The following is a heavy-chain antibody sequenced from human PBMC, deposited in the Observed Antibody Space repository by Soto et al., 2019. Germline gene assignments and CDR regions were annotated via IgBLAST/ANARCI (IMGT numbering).Heavy chain of an antibody. D-gene: IGHD3-22*01. CDR1: GFSFSRHS. CDR2: ISPTSEYI. J-gene: IGHJ4*02. Sequence: PGGSLRLSCAASGFSFSRHSMNWVRQAPGKGLEWVSSISPTSEYIYHADSVKGRFTISRDNAENSLYLQMDSLRADDTPVYYCARNSYYFASGFYVFWRQGALFSVSS. CDR3: ARNSYYFASGFYVF. V-gene: IGHV3-21*01.